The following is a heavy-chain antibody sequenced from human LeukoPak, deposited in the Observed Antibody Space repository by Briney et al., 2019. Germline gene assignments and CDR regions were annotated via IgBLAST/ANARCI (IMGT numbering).Heavy chain of an antibody. D-gene: IGHD5-12*01. Sequence: ASVKVSCKASGYTFTSYGINWVRQATGQGLEWMGWINAYNGDKNYAQKLQGRVTMTTDTSTSTPYMELSSLRSDDTAVYYCSRTSHYVDIAATIPYGIYYFAYWGEGTLVTVSS. CDR2: INAYNGDK. CDR3: SRTSHYVDIAATIPYGIYYFAY. CDR1: GYTFTSYG. V-gene: IGHV1-18*01. J-gene: IGHJ4*02.